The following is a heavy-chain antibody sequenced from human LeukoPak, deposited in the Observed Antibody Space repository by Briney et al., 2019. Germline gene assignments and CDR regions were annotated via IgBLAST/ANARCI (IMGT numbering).Heavy chain of an antibody. V-gene: IGHV3-74*01. CDR2: INSDGSST. CDR3: ARGKGGYLSDY. D-gene: IGHD3-22*01. Sequence: SCKASGYTFSSYWMHWVRQAPGKGLVWVSRINSDGSSTSYADSVKGRFTISRDNAKNTLYLQMNSLRAEDTAVYYCARGKGGYLSDYWGQGTLVTVPS. CDR1: GYTFSSYW. J-gene: IGHJ4*02.